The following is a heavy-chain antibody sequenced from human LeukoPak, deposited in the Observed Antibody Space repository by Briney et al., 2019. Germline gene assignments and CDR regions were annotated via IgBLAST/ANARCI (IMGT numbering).Heavy chain of an antibody. D-gene: IGHD6-6*01. CDR3: ARSSVAAPRHKEYFQH. CDR2: INQDGSEK. V-gene: IGHV3-7*01. Sequence: GGSLRLSCAASGSTFSSYWMTWVRQAPGKGLEWVATINQDGSEKYNVDSVKGRFTISRDNAKKLLYLQMNSLRAEDTAVYYCARSSVAAPRHKEYFQHWGQGTLVTVSS. J-gene: IGHJ1*01. CDR1: GSTFSSYW.